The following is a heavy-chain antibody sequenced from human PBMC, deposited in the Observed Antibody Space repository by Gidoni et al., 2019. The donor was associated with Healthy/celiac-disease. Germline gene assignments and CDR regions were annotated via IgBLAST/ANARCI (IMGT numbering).Heavy chain of an antibody. J-gene: IGHJ6*02. CDR1: GGSISSGGYS. Sequence: QLQLQESGSGLVKPSQTLSLTCAVSGGSISSGGYSWSWIRQPPGKGVEWIGYIYHSGSTYYNPSLKSRVTISVDRSKNQFSLKLSSVTAADTAVYYCARSNYGYYYGMDVWGQGTTVTVSS. V-gene: IGHV4-30-2*01. CDR3: ARSNYGYYYGMDV. D-gene: IGHD3-10*01. CDR2: IYHSGST.